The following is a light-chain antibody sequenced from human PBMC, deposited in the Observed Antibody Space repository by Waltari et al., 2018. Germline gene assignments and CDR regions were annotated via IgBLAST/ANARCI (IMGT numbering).Light chain of an antibody. CDR2: GAS. V-gene: IGKV3-15*01. CDR1: QSVSNN. Sequence: EIVMTQSPATLSVSPGERATLSCRASQSVSNNLAWYQQKPGQAPRLLIYGASTRAPGIPARFSGSGSGTEFTLTISSMQSEDFAVYSCQQYNSWPTFGQGTKVEIK. CDR3: QQYNSWPT. J-gene: IGKJ1*01.